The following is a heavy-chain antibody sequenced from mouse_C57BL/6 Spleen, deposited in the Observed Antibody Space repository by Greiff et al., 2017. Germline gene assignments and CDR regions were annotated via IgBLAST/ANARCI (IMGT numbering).Heavy chain of an antibody. CDR2: ISYDGSN. Sequence: EVKLQESGPGLVKPSQSLSLTCSVTGYSITSGYYWNWIRQFPGNKLEWMGYISYDGSNNYNPSLKNRISITRDTSKNQFFLKLNSVTTEDTATYYCASGDYDYGDLYYFDYWGQGTTLTVSS. CDR1: GYSITSGYY. J-gene: IGHJ2*01. D-gene: IGHD2-4*01. V-gene: IGHV3-6*01. CDR3: ASGDYDYGDLYYFDY.